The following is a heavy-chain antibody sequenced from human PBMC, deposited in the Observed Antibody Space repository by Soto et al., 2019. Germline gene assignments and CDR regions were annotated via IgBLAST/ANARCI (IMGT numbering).Heavy chain of an antibody. CDR3: AKGDYYDSSGYYAPFDY. V-gene: IGHV3-23*01. D-gene: IGHD3-22*01. CDR2: LSGSGGTT. J-gene: IGHJ4*02. Sequence: LSCTASGCKFISFAVSWVRPAPGKGLEWVSALSGSGGTTYYADSVKGRFTISRDNSKNTLYLQMNSLRAEDTAVYYCAKGDYYDSSGYYAPFDYWGQGTLVTVFS. CDR1: GCKFISFA.